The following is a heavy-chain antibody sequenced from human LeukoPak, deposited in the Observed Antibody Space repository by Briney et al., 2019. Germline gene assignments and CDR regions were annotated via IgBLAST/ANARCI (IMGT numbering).Heavy chain of an antibody. CDR2: IYHSGST. CDR3: ARGGQQLRYFQH. J-gene: IGHJ1*01. Sequence: SETLSFTCAVSGYSISSGYYWGWIRQPPGKGLEWIGSIYHSGSTYYNPSLKSRVTISVDTSKNQFSLKLSSVTAADTAVYYCARGGQQLRYFQHWGQGTLVTVSS. V-gene: IGHV4-38-2*01. CDR1: GYSISSGYY. D-gene: IGHD6-13*01.